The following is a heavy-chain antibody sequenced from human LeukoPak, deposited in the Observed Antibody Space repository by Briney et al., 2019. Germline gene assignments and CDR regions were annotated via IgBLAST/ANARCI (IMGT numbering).Heavy chain of an antibody. CDR2: INPNSGGT. J-gene: IGHJ4*02. CDR3: ARALPSSFHDFDY. CDR1: GYTFTGYY. V-gene: IGHV1-2*04. Sequence: ASVKVSCTASGYTFTGYYMHWVRQAPGQGLEWMGWINPNSGGTNYAQKFQGWVTMTRDTSISTAYMELSRLRSDDTAVYYCARALPSSFHDFDYWGQGTLVTVSS.